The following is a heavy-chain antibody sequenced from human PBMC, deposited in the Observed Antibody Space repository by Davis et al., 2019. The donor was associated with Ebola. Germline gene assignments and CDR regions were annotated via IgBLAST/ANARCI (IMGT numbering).Heavy chain of an antibody. CDR1: GGSISSSSYY. CDR2: INHSGST. J-gene: IGHJ4*02. CDR3: ARALSGYDY. D-gene: IGHD5-12*01. V-gene: IGHV4-39*07. Sequence: MPSETLSLTCTVSGGSISSSSYYWGWIRQPPGKGLEWIGEINHSGSTNYNPSLKSRVTISVDTSKNQFSLKLSSVTAADTAVYYCARALSGYDYWGQGTLVTVSS.